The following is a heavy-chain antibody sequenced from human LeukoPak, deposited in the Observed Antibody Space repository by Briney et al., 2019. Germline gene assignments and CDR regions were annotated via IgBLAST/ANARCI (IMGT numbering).Heavy chain of an antibody. CDR3: ARDGYCSSTSCYTNYYYMDV. D-gene: IGHD2-2*02. V-gene: IGHV3-21*01. CDR1: GFTFSSYS. Sequence: GGSLRLSCAASGFTFSSYSMNWVRQAPGKGLEWVSSISSSSSYIYYADSVKGRFTISRDNAKNSLYLQMNSLRAENTAVYYCARDGYCSSTSCYTNYYYMDVWGKGTTVTVSS. J-gene: IGHJ6*03. CDR2: ISSSSSYI.